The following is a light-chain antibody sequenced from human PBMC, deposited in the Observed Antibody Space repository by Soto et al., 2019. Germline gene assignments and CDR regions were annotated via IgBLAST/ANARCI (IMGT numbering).Light chain of an antibody. CDR2: DAS. CDR3: QQYDNLPLT. J-gene: IGKJ4*01. CDR1: QDISNY. Sequence: DIQMTQSPSSLSASVGDRVNITCQASQDISNYLNWYQQKPGKAPKLLIYDASNLETGVPSRFSGSGSGTDFTFTISSLQPEDIATYYCQQYDNLPLTFGGGTNV. V-gene: IGKV1-33*01.